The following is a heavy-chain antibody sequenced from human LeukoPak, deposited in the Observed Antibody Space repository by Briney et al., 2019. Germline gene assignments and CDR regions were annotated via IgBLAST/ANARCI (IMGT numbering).Heavy chain of an antibody. D-gene: IGHD1-14*01. J-gene: IGHJ4*02. CDR3: AREILGGFNPGAY. CDR1: LDSTTSNF. V-gene: IGHV4-4*02. Sequence: SETLSLTCTVSLDSTTSNFWSWVRQPPGRGLEWIGEIHRSGSPNYNPSLQSRVTISIDRSRNQIVLELSSVTAADTAVYYCAREILGGFNPGAYWGQGILVTVSS. CDR2: IHRSGSP.